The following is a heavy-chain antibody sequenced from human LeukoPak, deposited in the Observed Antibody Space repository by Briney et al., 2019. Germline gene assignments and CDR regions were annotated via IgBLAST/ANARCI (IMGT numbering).Heavy chain of an antibody. J-gene: IGHJ4*02. CDR2: ISYDGSNK. Sequence: PGRSLRLSCAASGFTFSSYAMHWVRQAPGKGLEWVAVISYDGSNKYYADSVKGRFTISRDNSKNTLYLQMNSLRAEDTAVYYCAGVDQYNWNDFDYWDQGTLVTVSS. V-gene: IGHV3-30-3*01. CDR3: AGVDQYNWNDFDY. D-gene: IGHD1-20*01. CDR1: GFTFSSYA.